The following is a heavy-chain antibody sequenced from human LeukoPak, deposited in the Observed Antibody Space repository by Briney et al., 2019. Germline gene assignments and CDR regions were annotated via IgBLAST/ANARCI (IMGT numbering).Heavy chain of an antibody. CDR2: INPSGGST. J-gene: IGHJ3*02. V-gene: IGHV1-46*01. CDR1: GYTFTSYY. D-gene: IGHD1-26*01. Sequence: VASVKVSCKASGYTFTSYYMHWVRQAPGQGLEWMGIINPSGGSTSYAQKFQGRVTMTRDMSTSTVYMELSSLRSEDTAVYYCARVMRRMGGSRDNDAFDIWGQGTMVTVSS. CDR3: ARVMRRMGGSRDNDAFDI.